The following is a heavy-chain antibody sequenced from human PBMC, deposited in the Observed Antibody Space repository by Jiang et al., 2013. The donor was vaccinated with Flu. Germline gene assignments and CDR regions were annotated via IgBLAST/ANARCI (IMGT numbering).Heavy chain of an antibody. CDR2: IYYSGST. J-gene: IGHJ6*04. V-gene: IGHV4-59*08. Sequence: LLKPSETPSLTCTVSGGSVSSYYWSWIRQPPGKGLEWIGYIYYSGSTNYNPSLKSRVTISVDTSKNQFSLKLSSVTAADTAVYYCASNRGATTGYYYYGMDVWGKGTTATVSS. CDR1: GGSVSSYY. D-gene: IGHD5-12*01. CDR3: ASNRGATTGYYYYGMDV.